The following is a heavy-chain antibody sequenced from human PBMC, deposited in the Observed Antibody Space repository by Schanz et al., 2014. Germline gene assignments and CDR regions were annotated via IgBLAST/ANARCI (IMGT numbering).Heavy chain of an antibody. D-gene: IGHD3-16*01. V-gene: IGHV3-48*01. CDR2: ISTTGSTI. CDR1: GFTFSSHW. Sequence: EVQLVQSGGGLVQPGGSLRLSCAASGFTFSSHWMHWVRQDPGKGLVWVSYISTTGSTIYYADSVRGRFTISRDNAKNSLYLQMNSLRAEDTAVYYCARVKGGFDYWGQGTLVTVSS. J-gene: IGHJ4*02. CDR3: ARVKGGFDY.